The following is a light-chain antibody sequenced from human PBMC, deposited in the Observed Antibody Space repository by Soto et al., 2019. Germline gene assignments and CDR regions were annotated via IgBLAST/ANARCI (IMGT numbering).Light chain of an antibody. J-gene: IGKJ4*01. Sequence: EFVLTQSPDTRSLSPGERATLSCRASQSVSSSSLAWYQQKPGQAPRLLIYGASNRAAGIPDSFRGSGSGTDFTLTISRLEPEDFAVYYCQHYGRSSLTFGGGTKVEIK. V-gene: IGKV3-20*01. CDR1: QSVSSSS. CDR3: QHYGRSSLT. CDR2: GAS.